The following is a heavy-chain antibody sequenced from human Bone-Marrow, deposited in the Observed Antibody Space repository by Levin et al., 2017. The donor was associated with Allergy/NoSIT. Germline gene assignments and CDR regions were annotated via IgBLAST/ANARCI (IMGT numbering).Heavy chain of an antibody. CDR3: AKDERDYGYYYYYGMDV. Sequence: GGSLRLSCAASGFTFSSYGMHWVRQAPGKGLEWVAVISYDGSNKYYADSVKGRFTISRDNSKNTLYLQMNSLRAEDTAVYYCAKDERDYGYYYYYGMDVWGQGTTVTVSS. V-gene: IGHV3-30*18. CDR2: ISYDGSNK. CDR1: GFTFSSYG. D-gene: IGHD4-17*01. J-gene: IGHJ6*02.